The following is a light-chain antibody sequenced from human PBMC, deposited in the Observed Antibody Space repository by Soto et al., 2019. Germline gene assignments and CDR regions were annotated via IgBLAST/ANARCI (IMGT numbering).Light chain of an antibody. J-gene: IGLJ1*01. CDR3: KSYAGSNTYV. Sequence: QSVLTQPASVSGSPGQSITISCTGTSSDVGNYKYVSWYQQHPGKAPRLIIYEVVQRPSGVPDRFSGSKSGNTASLTVSGLQAADEADYFCKSYAGSNTYVFGSGTKVTVL. V-gene: IGLV2-8*01. CDR1: SSDVGNYKY. CDR2: EVV.